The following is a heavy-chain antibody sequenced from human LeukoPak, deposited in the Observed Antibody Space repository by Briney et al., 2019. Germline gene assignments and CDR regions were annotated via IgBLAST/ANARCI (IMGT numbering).Heavy chain of an antibody. CDR3: ARSPTYRGYSYGFVYFDY. D-gene: IGHD5-18*01. CDR2: IYYSGST. Sequence: PSETLSLTCTVSGGSISSSSYYWGWIRQPPGKGLEWIGSIYYSGSTYYNPSLKSRVTISVDTSKNQFSLKLSSVTAADTAVYYCARSPTYRGYSYGFVYFDYWGQGTLVTVSS. V-gene: IGHV4-39*01. J-gene: IGHJ4*02. CDR1: GGSISSSSYY.